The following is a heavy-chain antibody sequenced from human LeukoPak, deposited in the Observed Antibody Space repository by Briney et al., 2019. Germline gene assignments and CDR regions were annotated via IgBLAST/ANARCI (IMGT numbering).Heavy chain of an antibody. CDR1: GFTVSSNY. CDR2: IYSGGST. J-gene: IGHJ4*02. V-gene: IGHV3-53*01. D-gene: IGHD6-13*01. Sequence: GGSLRLSCAASGFTVSSNYMSWVRQAPGEWLGWVSVIYSGGSTYYADSVKGRFTISRDNSKNTLYLQMSSLRGEDTAVYYCAKGRIGAAGLDYWGQGTLVTVSS. CDR3: AKGRIGAAGLDY.